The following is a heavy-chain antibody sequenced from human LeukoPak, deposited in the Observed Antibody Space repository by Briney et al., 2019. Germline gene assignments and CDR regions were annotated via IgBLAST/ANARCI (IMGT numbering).Heavy chain of an antibody. Sequence: PGGSLRLSCAASGFTFSSFSMNWLRQAPGKGLEWVSYIDWSSSSIDYADSVKGRFTISRDNAKNSLYLEMSSLRVEDTAVYYCARDKDYGFDYWGQGILVTVSS. D-gene: IGHD4-17*01. V-gene: IGHV3-48*01. J-gene: IGHJ4*02. CDR3: ARDKDYGFDY. CDR1: GFTFSSFS. CDR2: IDWSSSSI.